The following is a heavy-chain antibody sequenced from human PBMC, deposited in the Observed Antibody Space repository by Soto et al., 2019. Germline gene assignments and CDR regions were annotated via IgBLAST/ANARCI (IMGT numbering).Heavy chain of an antibody. D-gene: IGHD2-21*02. J-gene: IGHJ4*02. CDR2: IIPIFGTA. CDR3: SRRAPVTPRED. V-gene: IGHV1-69*13. CDR1: GGTFSSYA. Sequence: SVKVSCKASGGTFSSYAISWVRQAPGQGHEWRGGIIPIFGTANYAQKFQGRVTITADESTSTAYMELSSLRSEDTAVEDCSRRAPVTPREDWGQGTLVTVAS.